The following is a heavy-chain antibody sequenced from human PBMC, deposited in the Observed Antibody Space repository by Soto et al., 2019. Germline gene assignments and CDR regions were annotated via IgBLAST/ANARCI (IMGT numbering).Heavy chain of an antibody. CDR1: GYTFTNNG. J-gene: IGHJ5*02. CDR3: VRAGWSTEYFYDA. CDR2: ISNYYDKT. Sequence: QVQLVQSGAEVKKPGASVRVSCKASGYTFTNNGISWVRQAPGQGLEWAGWISNYYDKTNSAPKVQGRVTMTTDHSTNTAYRELASLASADTAVYYCVRAGWSTEYFYDAWGQGTLVTVSS. D-gene: IGHD3-22*01. V-gene: IGHV1-18*04.